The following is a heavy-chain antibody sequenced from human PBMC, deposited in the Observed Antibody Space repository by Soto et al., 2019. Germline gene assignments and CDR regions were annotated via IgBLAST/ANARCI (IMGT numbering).Heavy chain of an antibody. Sequence: EVQLLESGGGLVQPGGSLRLSCAASGFTLSNYAMSWVRKAPGKGLEWVSGITGDGASIFYADSVKGRFTIATDTSKTTLYLQMHSLRVEDTAVYYCAIDWWGATTCWNVDLWGRGSPVTVSA. V-gene: IGHV3-23*01. CDR1: GFTLSNYA. J-gene: IGHJ2*01. D-gene: IGHD2-8*02. CDR2: ITGDGASI. CDR3: AIDWWGATTCWNVDL.